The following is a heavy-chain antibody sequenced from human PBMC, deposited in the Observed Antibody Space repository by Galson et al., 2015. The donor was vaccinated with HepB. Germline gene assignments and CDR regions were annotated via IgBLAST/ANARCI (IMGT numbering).Heavy chain of an antibody. CDR2: IYYRSKWYS. CDR3: ARARGSSLHFDS. D-gene: IGHD1-26*01. J-gene: IGHJ4*02. Sequence: CAISGDSVSSNNIAWYWIRQSPSRGLEWLGRIYYRSKWYSDYPMSVRSRITIKPDTSENEFSLQLNSVTPEDTAVYYCARARGSSLHFDSWGQGTLVTVSP. V-gene: IGHV6-1*01. CDR1: GDSVSSNNIA.